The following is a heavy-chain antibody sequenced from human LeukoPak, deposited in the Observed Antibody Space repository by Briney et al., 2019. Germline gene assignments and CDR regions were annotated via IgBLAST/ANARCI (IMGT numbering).Heavy chain of an antibody. CDR2: VYHSGST. CDR1: GGSINAYY. J-gene: IGHJ6*02. V-gene: IGHV4-59*01. Sequence: SETLSLTCTVSGGSINAYYWSWIRQPPGKGLEWIGYVYHSGSTNYNPSLKSRVTMSVDTSKNQFSLKLSSVTAADTAVYYCARLNRNYYGMDVWGQGTTVTVSS. CDR3: ARLNRNYYGMDV.